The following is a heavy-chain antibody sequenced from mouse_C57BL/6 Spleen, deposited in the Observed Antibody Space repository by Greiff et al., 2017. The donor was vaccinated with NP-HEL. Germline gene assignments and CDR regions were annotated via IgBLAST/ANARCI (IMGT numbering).Heavy chain of an antibody. CDR2: ISSGGSYT. CDR3: ASLTMWDYAMDY. Sequence: EVKLVESGGDLVKPGGSLKLSCAASGFTFSSYGMSWVRQTPDKRLEWVATISSGGSYTYYPDSVKGRFTISRDNAKNTLYLQMSSLKSEDTAMYYCASLTMWDYAMDYWGQGTSVTVSS. J-gene: IGHJ4*01. D-gene: IGHD1-1*02. CDR1: GFTFSSYG. V-gene: IGHV5-6*01.